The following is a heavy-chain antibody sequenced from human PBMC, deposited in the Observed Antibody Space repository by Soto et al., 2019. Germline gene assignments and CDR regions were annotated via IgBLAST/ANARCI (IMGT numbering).Heavy chain of an antibody. D-gene: IGHD1-26*01. J-gene: IGHJ5*02. CDR2: INSDGTTT. V-gene: IGHV3-74*01. Sequence: EVLLVESGGGLVQPGGSLRLSCAASGFTFSSYWMHWVRQAPGKGLVWVSRINSDGTTTTYADPVKGRFTISRDNAKNTVYLQMNSLRAEDTAVYYCATVGTGSYNWFDPWGRGTLVTVSS. CDR1: GFTFSSYW. CDR3: ATVGTGSYNWFDP.